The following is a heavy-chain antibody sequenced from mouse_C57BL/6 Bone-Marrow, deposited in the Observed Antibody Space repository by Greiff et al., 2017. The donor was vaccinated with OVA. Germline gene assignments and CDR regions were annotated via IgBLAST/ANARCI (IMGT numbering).Heavy chain of an antibody. CDR3: ARERIYYDYGFDY. D-gene: IGHD2-4*01. Sequence: VQLQQSGPELVKPGASVKISCKASGYTFTDYYMNWVKQSHGKSLEWIGDINPNNGGISYNQKFKGKATLTVDKSSSTAYMELRSLTSEDSAVYYCARERIYYDYGFDYWGQGTTLTGSS. V-gene: IGHV1-26*01. CDR1: GYTFTDYY. CDR2: INPNNGGI. J-gene: IGHJ2*01.